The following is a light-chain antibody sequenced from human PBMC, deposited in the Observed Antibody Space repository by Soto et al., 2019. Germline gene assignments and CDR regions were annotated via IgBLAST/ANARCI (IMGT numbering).Light chain of an antibody. CDR2: DVD. CDR1: SSDVGGYNY. CDR3: SSYTSSSTGI. J-gene: IGLJ2*01. Sequence: QSALTQPASISGSPGQSITISCTGTSSDVGGYNYVSWYQQYPGKAHKLMIYDVDNRPSGVSNRFSGSKSGKTASLTISGLQAEDEADYYCSSYTSSSTGIFGGGTKVTVL. V-gene: IGLV2-14*03.